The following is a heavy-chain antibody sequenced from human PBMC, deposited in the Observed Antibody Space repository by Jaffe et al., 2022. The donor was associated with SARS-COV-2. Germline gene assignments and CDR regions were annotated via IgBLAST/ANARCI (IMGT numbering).Heavy chain of an antibody. CDR1: GGSISSYY. CDR3: ARALHNYGYTNDY. V-gene: IGHV4-59*01. J-gene: IGHJ4*02. CDR2: IYYSGST. Sequence: QVQLQESGPGLVKPSETLSLTCTVSGGSISSYYWSWIRQPPGKGLEWIGYIYYSGSTNYNPSLKSRVTISVDTSKNQFSLKLSSVTAADTAVYYCARALHNYGYTNDYWGQGTLVTVSS. D-gene: IGHD5-18*01.